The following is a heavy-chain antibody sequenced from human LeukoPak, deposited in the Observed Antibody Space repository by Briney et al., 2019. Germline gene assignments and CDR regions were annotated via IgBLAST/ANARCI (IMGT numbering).Heavy chain of an antibody. J-gene: IGHJ6*03. V-gene: IGHV1-69*13. D-gene: IGHD3-3*01. CDR3: AREGRYYDFWSGYSYYYYYYMDV. CDR1: GGTFSSYA. Sequence: SVKVSCKASGGTFSSYAISWVRQAPGQGLEWMGGIIPIFGTANYAQKFQGRVTITADESTSTAYMELSSLRSEDTAVYYCAREGRYYDFWSGYSYYYYYYMDVWGKGTTVTVSS. CDR2: IIPIFGTA.